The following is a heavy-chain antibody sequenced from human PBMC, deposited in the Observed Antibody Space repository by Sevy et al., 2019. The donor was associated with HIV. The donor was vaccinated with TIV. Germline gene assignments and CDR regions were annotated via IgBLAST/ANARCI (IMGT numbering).Heavy chain of an antibody. V-gene: IGHV4-30-2*01. CDR1: GGSISSGGYS. CDR3: ARVNHYDFWSGYYKRGADKWFNP. CDR2: IYHSGST. D-gene: IGHD3-3*01. Sequence: SETLSLTCAVSGGSISSGGYSWSWIRQPPGKGLEWIGYIYHSGSTYYNPSLKSRVTISVDRSKNQFSLKLSSVTAADTAVYYCARVNHYDFWSGYYKRGADKWFNPWGQGTLVTVSS. J-gene: IGHJ5*02.